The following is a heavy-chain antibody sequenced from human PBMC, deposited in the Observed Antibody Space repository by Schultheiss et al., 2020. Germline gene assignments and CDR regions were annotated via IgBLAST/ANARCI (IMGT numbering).Heavy chain of an antibody. Sequence: ASVKVSGKASGYTFTNYDINWVRQATGQGLEWVGWMNPNNGNTGYAQKFQGRVTMTRNTSISTAYMELSSLRSEDTAVYYCARVYLRGYSYGFGYWGQGTLVTVSS. V-gene: IGHV1-8*01. CDR2: MNPNNGNT. D-gene: IGHD5-18*01. CDR1: GYTFTNYD. J-gene: IGHJ4*02. CDR3: ARVYLRGYSYGFGY.